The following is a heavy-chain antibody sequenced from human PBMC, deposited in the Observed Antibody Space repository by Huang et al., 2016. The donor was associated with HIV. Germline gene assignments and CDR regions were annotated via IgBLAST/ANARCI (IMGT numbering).Heavy chain of an antibody. V-gene: IGHV4-34*02. CDR1: GGSLSGYY. CDR2: INHLGSP. CDR3: ARDATKNPRGWFDP. D-gene: IGHD3-10*01. J-gene: IGHJ5*02. Sequence: QVHLQQWGAGLLKSAETLSLTCAVYGGSLSGYYWSWLRQTPGKGLEWIGEINHLGSPNDNPSLKIRVSITMEGSKKQFSLKLRSISDADTAVYFCARDATKNPRGWFDPWGQGTLVTVSS.